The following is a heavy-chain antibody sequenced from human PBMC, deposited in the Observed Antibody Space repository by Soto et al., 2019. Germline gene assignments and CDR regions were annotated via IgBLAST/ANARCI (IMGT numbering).Heavy chain of an antibody. D-gene: IGHD3-9*01. Sequence: PGESLKISSKGLGSTFADYWIGWVRQLPGKGLEWMGLIYPGDSDTRYSPSFQGHVTITVDKSTSNAYRQWNTLRASDHAMYYCARNIKNFRYYDYAMDVWGQGTTVTVSS. CDR2: IYPGDSDT. CDR1: GSTFADYW. CDR3: ARNIKNFRYYDYAMDV. J-gene: IGHJ6*02. V-gene: IGHV5-51*01.